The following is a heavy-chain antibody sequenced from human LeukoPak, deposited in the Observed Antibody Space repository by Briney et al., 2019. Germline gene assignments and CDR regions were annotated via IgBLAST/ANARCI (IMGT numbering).Heavy chain of an antibody. D-gene: IGHD4-17*01. V-gene: IGHV4-4*07. J-gene: IGHJ4*02. CDR2: IYTSGST. CDR3: ARDFRLYGDYYYFDY. CDR1: GGSISSYY. Sequence: SETLSLTCTVSGGSISSYYWSWIRQPAGKGLECIGRIYTSGSTNYNPSLKSRVTMSVDTSKNQFSLKLSSVTAADTAVYYCARDFRLYGDYYYFDYWGQGTLVTVSS.